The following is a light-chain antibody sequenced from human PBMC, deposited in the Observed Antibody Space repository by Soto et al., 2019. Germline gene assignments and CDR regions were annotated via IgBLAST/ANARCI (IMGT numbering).Light chain of an antibody. J-gene: IGKJ4*01. CDR2: GAS. Sequence: EIVLTQSPGTLSLSPGERATLSCRASQPISSHNYLAWYQQKPGQAPRVLIYGASRRATGISDRFSGSGSGTDFTLTISRLEHEDFAVYYCQQYDNSPLTFGGGTKVEIK. CDR3: QQYDNSPLT. V-gene: IGKV3-20*01. CDR1: QPISSHNY.